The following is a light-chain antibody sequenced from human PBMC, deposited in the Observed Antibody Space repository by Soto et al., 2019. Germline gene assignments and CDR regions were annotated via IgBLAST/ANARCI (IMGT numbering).Light chain of an antibody. Sequence: QSALTQPASVSGSPGQSITISCTGTSSDVGSYNLVSWYQQHPGKAPKLMIYEVSKRPSGVSNRFSGPKSGNTASLTISGLQAEDEADYYCCSYAGSSTLRVFGTGTKV. CDR2: EVS. J-gene: IGLJ1*01. V-gene: IGLV2-23*02. CDR3: CSYAGSSTLRV. CDR1: SSDVGSYNL.